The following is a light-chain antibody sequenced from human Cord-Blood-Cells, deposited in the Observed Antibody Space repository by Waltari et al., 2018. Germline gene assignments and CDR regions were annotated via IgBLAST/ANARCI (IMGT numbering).Light chain of an antibody. V-gene: IGLV2-23*01. J-gene: IGLJ1*01. CDR2: EGH. CDR3: CSYAGSSTFYV. CDR1: SSDVGSYNL. Sequence: QSALTQPASVSGSPGQSITISCTGTSSDVGSYNLVSWYQQHPGKAPKLMIYEGHKRPSGVSNRFSGSKSGNTASLTISGLQAEDEADYYCCSYAGSSTFYVFGTGTKVTVL.